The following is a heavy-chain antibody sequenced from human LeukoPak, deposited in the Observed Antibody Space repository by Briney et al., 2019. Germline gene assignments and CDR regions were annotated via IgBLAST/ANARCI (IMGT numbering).Heavy chain of an antibody. CDR2: IWHDGSHK. J-gene: IGHJ4*02. D-gene: IGHD3-10*01. CDR3: AREIFGSGNYPDF. CDR1: GFAFNTYA. V-gene: IGHV3-33*01. Sequence: GGSLRLSCAASGFAFNTYAMHWVRQAPGQGLEWVALIWHDGSHKFYSNSVRGRFTISRDNSKNTVSLQMNNLKPEDTAVYYCAREIFGSGNYPDFWGQGTLVTVSS.